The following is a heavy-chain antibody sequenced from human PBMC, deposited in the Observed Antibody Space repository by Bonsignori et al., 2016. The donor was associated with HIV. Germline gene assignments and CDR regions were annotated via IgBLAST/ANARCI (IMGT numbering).Heavy chain of an antibody. Sequence: QVQLQESGPGLVKPSETLSLTCAVSGYSISSGYYWGWIRQPPGKGLEWIGSLYHSGSTYYNPSLKSRVTISVDTSRNQFSLKLSSVTAADTAVYYCARGSNILAVVPAPSPLEPSGDKGTTVTVSS. CDR3: ARGSNILAVVPAPSPLEPS. V-gene: IGHV4-38-2*01. J-gene: IGHJ6*04. CDR2: LYHSGST. CDR1: GYSISSGYY. D-gene: IGHD2-2*01.